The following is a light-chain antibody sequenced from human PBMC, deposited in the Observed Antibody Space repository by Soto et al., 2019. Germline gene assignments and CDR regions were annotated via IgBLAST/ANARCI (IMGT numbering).Light chain of an antibody. J-gene: IGLJ1*01. CDR1: SSDIGGYNS. CDR3: SSYTDRNNLV. CDR2: DVS. Sequence: QSVLTQSPSASGSPGQSVTISCTGTSSDIGGYNSVSWYQQHPGKAPKVMIYDVSKRPSGVPDRCSGSKSSNTASLTVSALQAEDEADYYCSSYTDRNNLVFGTGTKLTVL. V-gene: IGLV2-8*01.